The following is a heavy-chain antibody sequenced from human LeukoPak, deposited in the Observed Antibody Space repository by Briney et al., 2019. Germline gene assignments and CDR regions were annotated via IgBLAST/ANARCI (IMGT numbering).Heavy chain of an antibody. CDR3: GRGGDGIDV. CDR1: GFTFRNYL. Sequence: GGSLRLSCAVSGFTFRNYLMHWVRQPPGQGLVWVSRINQDESRAYADSVKGRFTVSRDNPKNMLYLQLNGLRAEDTAVYFCGRGGDGIDVWGQGTTVIVSS. V-gene: IGHV3-74*01. J-gene: IGHJ3*01. CDR2: INQDESRA. D-gene: IGHD5-24*01.